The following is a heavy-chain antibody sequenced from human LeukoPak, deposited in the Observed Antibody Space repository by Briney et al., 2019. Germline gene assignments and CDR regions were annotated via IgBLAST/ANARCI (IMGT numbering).Heavy chain of an antibody. V-gene: IGHV3-48*04. CDR1: GFTFSSYS. CDR2: ISSSSSTI. CDR3: ASPYSGSYSY. J-gene: IGHJ4*02. D-gene: IGHD1-26*01. Sequence: GGSLRLSCAASGFTFSSYSMNWVRQAPGKGREWVSYISSSSSTIYYADSVKGRFTIPRDNAKNSLYLQMNSLRAEDTAVYYCASPYSGSYSYWGQGTLVTVSS.